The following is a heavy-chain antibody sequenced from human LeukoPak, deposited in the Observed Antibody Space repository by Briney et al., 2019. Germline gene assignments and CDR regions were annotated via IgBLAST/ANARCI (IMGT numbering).Heavy chain of an antibody. CDR2: FDPEDGET. CDR3: ARGGYYDSSGYYREHFQH. D-gene: IGHD3-22*01. J-gene: IGHJ1*01. Sequence: GASVKVSCKVSGYTLTELSMHWVRQAPGKGLEWMGGFDPEDGETIYAQKFQGRVTMTEDTSTDTAYTELSSLRSEDTAVYYCARGGYYDSSGYYREHFQHWGQGTLVTISS. CDR1: GYTLTELS. V-gene: IGHV1-24*01.